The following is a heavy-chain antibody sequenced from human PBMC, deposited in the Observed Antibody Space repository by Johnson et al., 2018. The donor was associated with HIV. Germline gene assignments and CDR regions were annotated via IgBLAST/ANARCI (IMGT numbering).Heavy chain of an antibody. V-gene: IGHV3-30-3*01. CDR3: ASEYSYGSHDAFDI. CDR2: ISYDGSNK. CDR1: GFTFSSYA. Sequence: QVQLVESGGGVVQPGRSLRLSCAASGFTFSSYAMHWVRQAPGKGLEWVAVISYDGSNKYYADSVKGRFTISRDNSKNTLYLQMTSLRAEDTAVYYCASEYSYGSHDAFDIWGQGTMVTVSS. J-gene: IGHJ3*02. D-gene: IGHD5-18*01.